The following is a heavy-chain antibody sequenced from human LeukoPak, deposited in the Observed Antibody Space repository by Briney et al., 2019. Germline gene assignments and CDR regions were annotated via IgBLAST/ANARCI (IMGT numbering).Heavy chain of an antibody. CDR1: GFTFSSYW. Sequence: GGSLRLSCAASGFTFSSYWMSWVRQAPGKGLEWVANIKQDGSEKYYVDSVKGRFTISRDNAKNSLYLQMNSLRAEDTAVYYCARHPNYDILTGYSPIGYWGQGTLVTVSS. CDR2: IKQDGSEK. D-gene: IGHD3-9*01. CDR3: ARHPNYDILTGYSPIGY. J-gene: IGHJ4*02. V-gene: IGHV3-7*01.